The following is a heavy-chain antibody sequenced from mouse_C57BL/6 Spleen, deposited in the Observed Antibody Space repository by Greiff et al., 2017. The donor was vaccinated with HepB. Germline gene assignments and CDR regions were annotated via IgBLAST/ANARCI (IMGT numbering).Heavy chain of an antibody. D-gene: IGHD1-1*01. V-gene: IGHV5-4*01. Sequence: EVHLVESGGGLVKPGGSLKLSCAASGFTFSSYAMSWVRQTPEKRLEWVATISDGGSYTYYPDNVKGRFTISRDNAKNNLYLQMSHLKSEDTAMYYCAREDYGTYKYFDVWGTGTTVTVSS. J-gene: IGHJ1*03. CDR1: GFTFSSYA. CDR2: ISDGGSYT. CDR3: AREDYGTYKYFDV.